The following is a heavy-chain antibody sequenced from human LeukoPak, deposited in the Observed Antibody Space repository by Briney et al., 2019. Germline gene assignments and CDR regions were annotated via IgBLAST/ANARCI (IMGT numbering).Heavy chain of an antibody. D-gene: IGHD2-2*01. CDR2: IYTSGST. CDR3: ARIGYANIVGNLNSMSCNAPFYS. Sequence: PSETLSPTRTLSGVTISSYYSGWIPQPAGKGLEWIGRIYTSGSTNYNPSLKSRVTMSVDTSKNHLSLRLSSVTAADTDVYSCARIGYANIVGNLNSMSCNAPFYSWGQGTLVTVSS. J-gene: IGHJ4*02. CDR1: GVTISSYY. V-gene: IGHV4-4*07.